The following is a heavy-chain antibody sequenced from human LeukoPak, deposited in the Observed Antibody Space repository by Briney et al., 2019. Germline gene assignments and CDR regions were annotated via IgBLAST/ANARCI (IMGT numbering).Heavy chain of an antibody. Sequence: SETLSLTCTVSGGSISSSRDYWAWIRQPPGKGLEWIANIYYSGSTYYSSSLKSRVTISVDTSKNQFSLKLSSVTAADTAVYYCARLSVVDSSGYFPGEHAFDIWGQGTMVTVSS. V-gene: IGHV4-39*01. CDR3: ARLSVVDSSGYFPGEHAFDI. CDR1: GGSISSSRDY. CDR2: IYYSGST. D-gene: IGHD3-22*01. J-gene: IGHJ3*02.